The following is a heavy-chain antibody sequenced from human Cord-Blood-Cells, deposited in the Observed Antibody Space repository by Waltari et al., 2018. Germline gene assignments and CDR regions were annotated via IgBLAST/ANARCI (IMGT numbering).Heavy chain of an antibody. D-gene: IGHD4-17*01. CDR3: ARGRDYGKDY. CDR1: GGSFSGYY. V-gene: IGHV4-34*01. CDR2: INHSGST. J-gene: IGHJ4*02. Sequence: QVQLQQWGAGLLKPLETLSLTCAVYGGSFSGYYWSWIRQPPGKGLEWIGEINHSGSTNYNPSLKSRVTISVDTSKNQFSLKLSSVTAADTAVYYCARGRDYGKDYWGQGTLVTVSS.